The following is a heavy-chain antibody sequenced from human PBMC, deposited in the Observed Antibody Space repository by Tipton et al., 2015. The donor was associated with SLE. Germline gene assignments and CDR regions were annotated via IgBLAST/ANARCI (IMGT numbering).Heavy chain of an antibody. CDR3: ARGLYYDILTGYSRYGMDV. D-gene: IGHD3-9*01. V-gene: IGHV1-2*02. Sequence: QSGAEVKKPGASVKVSCKASGYTFTSYAMNWVRQAPGQGLEWMGWISAYNGNTNYAQKFQGRVTMTRDTSISTAYMELSRLRSDDTAVYYCARGLYYDILTGYSRYGMDVWGQGTTVTVSS. CDR2: ISAYNGNT. CDR1: GYTFTSYA. J-gene: IGHJ6*02.